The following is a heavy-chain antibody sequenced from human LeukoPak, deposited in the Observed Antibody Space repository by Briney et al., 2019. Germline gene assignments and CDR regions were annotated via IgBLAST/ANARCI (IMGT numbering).Heavy chain of an antibody. Sequence: GASVKVSCKASGYTFTGYYMHWVRQAPGQGLEWMGIINPSGGTAAFTQKFQGRVTMTRDTSTSTVYMELSSLRSEDTAVYYCARAFLHEGLAATLFDYWGQGTLVTVSS. J-gene: IGHJ4*02. CDR1: GYTFTGYY. V-gene: IGHV1-46*01. CDR3: ARAFLHEGLAATLFDY. D-gene: IGHD2-15*01. CDR2: INPSGGTA.